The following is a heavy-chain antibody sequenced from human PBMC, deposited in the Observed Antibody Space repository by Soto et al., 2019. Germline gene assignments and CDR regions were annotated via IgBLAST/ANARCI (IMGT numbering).Heavy chain of an antibody. Sequence: QVQLVQSGGEVKKPGASVKVSCKTSGYSFTTYGISWVRQAPGQGLEWMGWISAYNGNTNDAQKLQGRVTMTTDTSTSTDYMELRSLRSDDTAVYYCPREGPAHYYYDGIDVWGQGSTVTVSS. CDR1: GYSFTTYG. J-gene: IGHJ6*02. CDR2: ISAYNGNT. CDR3: PREGPAHYYYDGIDV. V-gene: IGHV1-18*01.